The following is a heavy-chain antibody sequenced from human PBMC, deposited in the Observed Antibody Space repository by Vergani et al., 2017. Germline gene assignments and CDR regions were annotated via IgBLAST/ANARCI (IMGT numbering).Heavy chain of an antibody. V-gene: IGHV3-11*04. D-gene: IGHD3-10*01. J-gene: IGHJ6*02. CDR1: GGSISSGDYY. Sequence: QVQLQESGPGLVKPSQTLSLTCTVSGGSISSGDYYMSWIRQAPGKGLEWVSYISSSGSTIYYADSVKGRFTISRDNAKNSLYLQMNSLRAEDTAVYYCARDSSAGFGELGRPYYYYGMDVWGQXP. CDR3: ARDSSAGFGELGRPYYYYGMDV. CDR2: ISSSGSTI.